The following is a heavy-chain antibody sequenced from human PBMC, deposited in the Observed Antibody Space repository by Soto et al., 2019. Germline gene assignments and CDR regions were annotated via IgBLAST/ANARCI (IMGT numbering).Heavy chain of an antibody. CDR2: ISYAGDYQ. Sequence: GGSLRLSCAASGFTFSSYGMHWVRQAPGKGLEWVAVISYAGDYQYYADSVKGRFTISRDNSKNTLYLQMNTLRPEDTAVYFWAKSRGGSSWYEGDSWGQGTLVTVSS. D-gene: IGHD6-13*01. V-gene: IGHV3-30*18. CDR1: GFTFSSYG. J-gene: IGHJ4*02. CDR3: AKSRGGSSWYEGDS.